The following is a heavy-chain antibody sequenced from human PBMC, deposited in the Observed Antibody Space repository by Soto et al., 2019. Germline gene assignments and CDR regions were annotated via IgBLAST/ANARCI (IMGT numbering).Heavy chain of an antibody. CDR2: ISWNSGSI. J-gene: IGHJ4*02. CDR1: GFTFDDYA. V-gene: IGHV3-9*01. Sequence: EVPLVESGGGLVQPGRSLRLSCAASGFTFDDYAMHWVRQAPGKGLEWVSGISWNSGSIGYADSVKGRFTISRDNAKNSLYLQMNSLRAEDTALYYCAKDLLHGDSSDWGQGTLVTVSS. D-gene: IGHD4-17*01. CDR3: AKDLLHGDSSD.